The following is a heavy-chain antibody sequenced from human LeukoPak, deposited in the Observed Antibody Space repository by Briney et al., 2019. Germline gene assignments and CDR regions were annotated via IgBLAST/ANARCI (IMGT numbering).Heavy chain of an antibody. Sequence: GGSLRLSCAASGFTFSRYGMHWVRQAPGKGLEWVAFIRYDESNEYYADSVKGRFTISRDNSKSTLYLQMNSLRAEDTAVYYCAKGSKEVLFTRDHYMDVWGKGTTVTISS. V-gene: IGHV3-30*02. CDR3: AKGSKEVLFTRDHYMDV. D-gene: IGHD3-3*01. CDR1: GFTFSRYG. J-gene: IGHJ6*03. CDR2: IRYDESNE.